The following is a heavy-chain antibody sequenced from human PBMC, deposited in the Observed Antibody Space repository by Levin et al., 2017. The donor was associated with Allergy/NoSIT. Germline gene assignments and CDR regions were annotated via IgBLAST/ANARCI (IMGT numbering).Heavy chain of an antibody. CDR1: GYSFTDHY. D-gene: IGHD4-17*01. J-gene: IGHJ6*03. V-gene: IGHV1-2*06. CDR2: INPKSGGT. Sequence: PGESLKISCRTSGYSFTDHYIHWVRQAPGQGLEWMGRINPKSGGTNYAEKFQGRVTMTRDTSINTAYMELSRLISDDTAVYYCASLTTVTSEVSDYYFYYYMDVWGEGTTVTVSS. CDR3: ASLTTVTSEVSDYYFYYYMDV.